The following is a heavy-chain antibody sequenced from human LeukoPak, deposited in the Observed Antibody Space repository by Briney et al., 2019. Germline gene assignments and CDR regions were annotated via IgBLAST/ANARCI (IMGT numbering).Heavy chain of an antibody. CDR1: GGSFSGYY. J-gene: IGHJ5*02. Sequence: SETLSLTCAVYGGSFSGYYWSWIRQPPGKGLEWIGEINHSGSTNYNPSLKSRVTISVDTSKNQFSLKLSSMTAADTAVYYCAGRPVEGWYGVIGWWFDPWGQGTLVTVSS. D-gene: IGHD6-19*01. CDR2: INHSGST. CDR3: AGRPVEGWYGVIGWWFDP. V-gene: IGHV4-34*01.